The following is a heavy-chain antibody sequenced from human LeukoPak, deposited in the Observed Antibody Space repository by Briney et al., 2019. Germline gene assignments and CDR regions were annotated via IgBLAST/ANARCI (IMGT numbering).Heavy chain of an antibody. J-gene: IGHJ6*02. CDR2: IKSDESIT. Sequence: GGSLRLACAADGFTFSSSWMHWVRQAPGTGLVWVSHIKSDESITSYADSVKGRFTISRDNAKNTLYLQMNSLRAEDTAVYYCVRDRSYGMDVWGQGTTVTVSS. CDR3: VRDRSYGMDV. CDR1: GFTFSSSW. V-gene: IGHV3-74*01.